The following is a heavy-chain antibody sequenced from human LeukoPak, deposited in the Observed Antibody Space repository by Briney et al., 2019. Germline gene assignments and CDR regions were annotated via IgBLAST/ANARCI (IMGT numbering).Heavy chain of an antibody. V-gene: IGHV4-39*01. D-gene: IGHD1-26*01. Sequence: PSETLSLTCTVSGGSISSSSYYWGWIRRPPGKGLEWIGSIYYSGSTYYNPSLKSRVTISVDTSKNQFSLKLSSVTAADTAVYYCARLREHVDYWGQGTLVTVSS. J-gene: IGHJ4*02. CDR1: GGSISSSSYY. CDR2: IYYSGST. CDR3: ARLREHVDY.